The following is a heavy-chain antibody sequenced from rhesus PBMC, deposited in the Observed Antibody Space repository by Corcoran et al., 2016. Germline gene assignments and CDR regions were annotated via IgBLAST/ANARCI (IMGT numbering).Heavy chain of an antibody. D-gene: IGHD5-42*01. CDR2: IYGSGINT. CDR3: ARHRMGIQRVQLYYFDY. Sequence: QLQLQESGPGLVKPSETLSVTCAVSGGSISSSYWSWIRQAPGKGLEWIGYIYGSGINTNYNPSLKCLVILSVDTSKNQFSLKLSSVTTADTAVYYCARHRMGIQRVQLYYFDYWGQVVLVTVSS. V-gene: IGHV4-169*01. J-gene: IGHJ4*01. CDR1: GGSISSSY.